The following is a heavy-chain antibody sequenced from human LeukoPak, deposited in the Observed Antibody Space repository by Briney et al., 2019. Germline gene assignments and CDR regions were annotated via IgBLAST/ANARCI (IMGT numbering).Heavy chain of an antibody. Sequence: SQTLSLTCTVSGGSISSYYWSWIRQPPGKGLEWIGYIYHSGSTNYNPSLKSRVTISVDTSKNQFSLKLSSVTAADTAVYYCAGRDGYNGVFDYWGQGTLVTVSS. V-gene: IGHV4-59*01. CDR1: GGSISSYY. J-gene: IGHJ4*02. D-gene: IGHD5-24*01. CDR3: AGRDGYNGVFDY. CDR2: IYHSGST.